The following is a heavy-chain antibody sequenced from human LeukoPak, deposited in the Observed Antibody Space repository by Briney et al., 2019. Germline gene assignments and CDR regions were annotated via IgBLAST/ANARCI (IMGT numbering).Heavy chain of an antibody. D-gene: IGHD5-12*01. V-gene: IGHV1-2*02. Sequence: GASVKVSCKASGYTFTGYYMHWVRQAPGQGLEWMGWINPDNGGTNYAQKFQGRVTMTRDMSISTAYMELSRLRSDDTAVYYCARDPSNSGYDYLYYFDYWGQGTLATVSS. CDR1: GYTFTGYY. CDR2: INPDNGGT. J-gene: IGHJ4*02. CDR3: ARDPSNSGYDYLYYFDY.